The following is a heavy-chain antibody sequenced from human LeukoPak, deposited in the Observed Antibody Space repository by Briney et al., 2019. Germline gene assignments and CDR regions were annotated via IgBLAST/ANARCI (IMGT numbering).Heavy chain of an antibody. J-gene: IGHJ4*02. CDR1: GFTFSSYN. D-gene: IGHD3-10*01. CDR2: ISSSGSTI. V-gene: IGHV3-48*04. Sequence: GGSLRLSCAASGFTFSSYNMNWVRQAPGKGLEWVSYISSSGSTIYYADSVKGRFTISRDNAKNSLYLQMNSLRAEDTAVYYCARGADYYGSGSYYNRDFDYWGQGTLVTVSS. CDR3: ARGADYYGSGSYYNRDFDY.